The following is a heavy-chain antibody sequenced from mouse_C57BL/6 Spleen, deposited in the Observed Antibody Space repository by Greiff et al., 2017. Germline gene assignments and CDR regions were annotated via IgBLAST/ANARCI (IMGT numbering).Heavy chain of an antibody. D-gene: IGHD1-1*01. V-gene: IGHV1-80*01. Sequence: VQLQEPGAELVKPGASVKISCKASGYAFSSYWMNWVKQRPGQGLEWIGWIYPGSGNTKYNEKFKGKDTLTVDTSSSTAYMQLSSLTSEDSAVXFCARSDITTVVEAMDYWGQGTSVTVSS. CDR1: GYAFSSYW. CDR2: IYPGSGNT. J-gene: IGHJ4*01. CDR3: ARSDITTVVEAMDY.